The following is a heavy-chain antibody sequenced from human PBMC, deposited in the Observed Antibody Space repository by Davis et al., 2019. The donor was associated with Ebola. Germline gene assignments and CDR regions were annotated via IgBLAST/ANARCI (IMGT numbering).Heavy chain of an antibody. J-gene: IGHJ6*02. CDR3: AKGPNSKDTIFGVVISGHYYYYGMDV. CDR1: GFTFSSYW. D-gene: IGHD3-3*01. Sequence: GESLKISCAASGFTFSSYWMSWVRQAPGKGLEWVANIKQDGSEKYYVDSVKGRFTISRDNAKNSLYLQMNSLRAEDTAVYYCAKGPNSKDTIFGVVISGHYYYYGMDVWGQGTTVTVSS. V-gene: IGHV3-7*01. CDR2: IKQDGSEK.